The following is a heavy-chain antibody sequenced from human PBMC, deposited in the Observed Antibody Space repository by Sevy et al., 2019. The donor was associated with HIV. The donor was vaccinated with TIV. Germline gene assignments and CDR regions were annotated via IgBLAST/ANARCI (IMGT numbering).Heavy chain of an antibody. CDR1: DFTFNNAW. CDR2: IKSKIDGGTT. V-gene: IGHV3-15*07. D-gene: IGHD6-19*01. CDR3: TPSPGYTSGWFWYYFDN. J-gene: IGHJ4*02. Sequence: GGSLRLSCAASDFTFNNAWVNWVRQAPGKGLEWVGRIKSKIDGGTTDYAAPVKGRFIISRDDSKNMLYLQMNSLKTEDTAVYYCTPSPGYTSGWFWYYFDNWGQGTLVTVSS.